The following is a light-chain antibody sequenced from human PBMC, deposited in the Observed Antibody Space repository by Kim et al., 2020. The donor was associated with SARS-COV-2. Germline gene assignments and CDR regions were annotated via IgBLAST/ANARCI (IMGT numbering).Light chain of an antibody. Sequence: FTPGERAPLPCRASQSVPTNYLAWYQQKPGQPPRLLIYRASSRATDIPDRFSGSGSGTDSTLTISRLEPEDFAVYYCQQYGRSPKTFGQGTKLEI. CDR3: QQYGRSPKT. CDR2: RAS. J-gene: IGKJ2*01. V-gene: IGKV3-20*01. CDR1: QSVPTNY.